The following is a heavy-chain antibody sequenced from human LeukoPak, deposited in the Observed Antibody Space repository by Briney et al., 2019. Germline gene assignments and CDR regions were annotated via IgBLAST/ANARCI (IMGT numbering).Heavy chain of an antibody. CDR3: ARERAVGYYYSYGMGV. CDR1: GGSISSGGYY. V-gene: IGHV4-31*03. D-gene: IGHD3-3*01. Sequence: SETLSLTCTVSGGSISSGGYYWSWIRQHPGKDLEWIGYIYYSGSTYYNPSLKSRVIISEETSKNQFSLKLSSVTAADTAIYYCARERAVGYYYSYGMGVWGQGTTVTVSS. CDR2: IYYSGST. J-gene: IGHJ6*02.